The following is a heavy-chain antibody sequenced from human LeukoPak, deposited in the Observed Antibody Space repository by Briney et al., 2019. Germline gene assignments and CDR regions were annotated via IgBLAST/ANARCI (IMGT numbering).Heavy chain of an antibody. CDR3: AKDIKLRPSRYYYYGMDV. Sequence: GGSLRLSCAASGFTFDDYAMHWVRQAPGKGLEWVSGISWNSGSIGYADSVKGRFTISRDNAKNSLYLQMSSLRAEDTALYYCAKDIKLRPSRYYYYGMDVWGQGTTVTVSS. CDR2: ISWNSGSI. J-gene: IGHJ6*02. D-gene: IGHD5-12*01. V-gene: IGHV3-9*01. CDR1: GFTFDDYA.